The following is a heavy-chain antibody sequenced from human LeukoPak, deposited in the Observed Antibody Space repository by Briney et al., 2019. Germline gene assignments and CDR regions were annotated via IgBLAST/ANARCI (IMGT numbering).Heavy chain of an antibody. V-gene: IGHV5-10-1*01. Sequence: PGESLKISCKGSGYSFTSYRISWVRQMPGKGLEWMGRIDPSDSYTNYSPSFQGHVTISADKSISTAYLQWSSLKASDTAMYYCGVGGYGDYVGNYFDYWGQGTLVTVSS. CDR2: IDPSDSYT. CDR3: GVGGYGDYVGNYFDY. D-gene: IGHD4-17*01. J-gene: IGHJ4*02. CDR1: GYSFTSYR.